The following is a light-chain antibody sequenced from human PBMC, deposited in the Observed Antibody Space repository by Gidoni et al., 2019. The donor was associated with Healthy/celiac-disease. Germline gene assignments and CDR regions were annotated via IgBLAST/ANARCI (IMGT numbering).Light chain of an antibody. V-gene: IGKV1-9*01. Sequence: DIQLTQSPSFLSTSVGDRVTITCRASQDISSYLAWYQQKPVKAPKLLIFAASTLQSGVPSRFSGSRSGTEFTLTISSLQPEDFATYYCQQLNSYPHTFGQXTKLEIK. CDR2: AAS. J-gene: IGKJ2*01. CDR3: QQLNSYPHT. CDR1: QDISSY.